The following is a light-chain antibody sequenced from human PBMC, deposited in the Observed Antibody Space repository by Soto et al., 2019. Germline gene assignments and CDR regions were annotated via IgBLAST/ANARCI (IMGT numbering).Light chain of an antibody. V-gene: IGKV1D-12*01. CDR1: QDISSW. J-gene: IGKJ4*01. CDR2: AAS. Sequence: DIQMTPSPSSVSASVGDRVTITCRASQDISSWLAWYQHKPGKAPSLLIYAASSLQSGVPSRFRGSGSGTDFALTIAGLESEDFATYYCHQANSFQLTFGGGTKVEI. CDR3: HQANSFQLT.